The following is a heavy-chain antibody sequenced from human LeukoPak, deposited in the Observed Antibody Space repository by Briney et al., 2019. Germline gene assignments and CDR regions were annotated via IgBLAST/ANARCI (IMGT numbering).Heavy chain of an antibody. CDR3: ARDGTYSSSSVNAFDI. D-gene: IGHD6-6*01. CDR1: GYTFTSYY. Sequence: ASVKVSCKASGYTFTSYYMHWVRQAPGQGLGWMGIINPSGGSTSYAQKFQGRVTMTRDTSTSTVYMELSSLRSEDTAVYYCARDGTYSSSSVNAFDIWGQGAMVTVSS. V-gene: IGHV1-46*01. CDR2: INPSGGST. J-gene: IGHJ3*02.